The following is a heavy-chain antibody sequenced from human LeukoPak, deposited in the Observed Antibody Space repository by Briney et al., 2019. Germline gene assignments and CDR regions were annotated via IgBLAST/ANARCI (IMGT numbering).Heavy chain of an antibody. D-gene: IGHD5-12*01. J-gene: IGHJ4*02. CDR3: ARVGNNVDIVATINY. CDR2: INPNSGGT. Sequence: ASVKVSCKASGYTFTGYYVHWVRQAPGQGLEWMGWINPNSGGTNYAQKFQGRVTMTRDTSISTAYMELSRLRSDDTAVYYCARVGNNVDIVATINYWGQGTLVTVSS. V-gene: IGHV1-2*02. CDR1: GYTFTGYY.